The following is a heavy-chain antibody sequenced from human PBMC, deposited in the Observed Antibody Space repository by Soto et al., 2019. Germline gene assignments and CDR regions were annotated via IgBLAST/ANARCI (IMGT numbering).Heavy chain of an antibody. V-gene: IGHV3-73*01. Sequence: GGSLRLSCAASGFPFGASALQWVRQASGKGLEWLGRIGSKGETYATAYAASVKGRFTISRDDSKNTAYLQMNSLTAEDTAVFYCARTKGVFDYWGQGALVTVSS. CDR2: IGSKGETYAT. CDR1: GFPFGASA. CDR3: ARTKGVFDY. J-gene: IGHJ4*02.